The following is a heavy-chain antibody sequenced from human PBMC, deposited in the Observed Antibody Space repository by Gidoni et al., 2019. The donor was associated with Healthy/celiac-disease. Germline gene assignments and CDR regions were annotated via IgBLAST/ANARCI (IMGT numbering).Heavy chain of an antibody. CDR3: ARTGGNWRDGAFDI. Sequence: QVQLVESGGGVVQPGRSLRLSCAASGFTFSSYAMHWVRQAPGKGLEWVAVISDDGSNKYYADSVKGRFTISRDNSKNTLYLQMNSLRAEDTAVYYCARTGGNWRDGAFDIWGQGTMVTVSS. V-gene: IGHV3-30-3*01. CDR2: ISDDGSNK. D-gene: IGHD2-21*01. J-gene: IGHJ3*02. CDR1: GFTFSSYA.